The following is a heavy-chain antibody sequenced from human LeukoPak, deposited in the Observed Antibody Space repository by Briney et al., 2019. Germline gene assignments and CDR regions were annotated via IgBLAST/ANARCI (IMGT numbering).Heavy chain of an antibody. V-gene: IGHV3-30-3*01. J-gene: IGHJ4*02. CDR1: GFTFSSYA. Sequence: GALRLSCAASGFTFSSYAMHWVRQAPGKGLEWVAVISYDGSNKYYADSVKGRFTISRDNSKNTLYLQMNSLRAEDTAVYYCAKGGGRYDFWSGYYNLYYFDYWGQGTLVTVSS. CDR3: AKGGGRYDFWSGYYNLYYFDY. D-gene: IGHD3-3*01. CDR2: ISYDGSNK.